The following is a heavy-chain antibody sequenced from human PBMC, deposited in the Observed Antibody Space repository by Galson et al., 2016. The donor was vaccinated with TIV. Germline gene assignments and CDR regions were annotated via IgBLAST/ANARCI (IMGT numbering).Heavy chain of an antibody. CDR3: ARWAVSGSYYDYVQH. D-gene: IGHD1-26*01. CDR2: IYNSGST. V-gene: IGHV4-31*03. J-gene: IGHJ1*01. CDR1: GGSISSGGYF. Sequence: TLSLTCNVSGGSISSGGYFWSWIRQHPGKGLEWIGNIYNSGSTYYKPSLKSRVTISVDTSKNQFSLSLTSVTAADTAVYYCARWAVSGSYYDYVQHWGRGTLVTVSS.